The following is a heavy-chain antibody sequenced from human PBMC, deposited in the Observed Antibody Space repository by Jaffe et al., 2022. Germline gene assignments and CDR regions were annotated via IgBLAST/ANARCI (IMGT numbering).Heavy chain of an antibody. CDR3: ARGLNKGIAAAGTCWFDP. D-gene: IGHD6-13*01. Sequence: QLQLQESGPGLVKPSETLSLTCTVSGGSISSSSYYWGWIRQPPGKGLEWIGSIYYSGSTYYNPSLKSRVTISVDTSKNQFSLKLSSVTAADTAVYYCARGLNKGIAAAGTCWFDPWGQGTLVTVSS. V-gene: IGHV4-39*01. J-gene: IGHJ5*02. CDR1: GGSISSSSYY. CDR2: IYYSGST.